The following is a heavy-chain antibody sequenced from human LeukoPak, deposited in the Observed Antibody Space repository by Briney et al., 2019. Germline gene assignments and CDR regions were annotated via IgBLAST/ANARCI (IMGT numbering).Heavy chain of an antibody. V-gene: IGHV3-23*01. CDR2: ISGSGGST. CDR3: AKLCESSTSCRFRDY. D-gene: IGHD2-2*01. Sequence: GGSLGLSCAASGFTFSSYAMSWVRQAPGKGLEWVSAISGSGGSTYYADSVKGRFTISRDNSKNTLYLQMNSLRAEDTAVYYCAKLCESSTSCRFRDYWGQGTLVTVSS. J-gene: IGHJ4*02. CDR1: GFTFSSYA.